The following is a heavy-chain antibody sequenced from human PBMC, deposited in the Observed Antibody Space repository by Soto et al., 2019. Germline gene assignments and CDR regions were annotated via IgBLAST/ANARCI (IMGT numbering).Heavy chain of an antibody. D-gene: IGHD1-7*01. V-gene: IGHV4-34*01. CDR3: ASIAGTTLTGYS. CDR2: INHSGST. Sequence: QQPGKGLEWIGEINHSGSTNYNPSLKSRVTISVDTSKNQFSLKLSSVTAAYTAVYYCASIAGTTLTGYSWGHGTMVTVSS. J-gene: IGHJ3*02.